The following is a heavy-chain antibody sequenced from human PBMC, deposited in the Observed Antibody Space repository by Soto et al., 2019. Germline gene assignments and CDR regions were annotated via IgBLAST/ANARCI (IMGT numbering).Heavy chain of an antibody. V-gene: IGHV4-39*01. CDR2: IYYSGST. D-gene: IGHD3-3*01. Sequence: SETLSLTCTVSGGSISSSSYYWGWIRQPPGKGLEWIGSIYYSGSTYYNPSLKSRVTLSVDTSKNQFSLKLSSVTAADTAVYYCARHVSTITIFGVVLYYFDYWGQGTLVTVSS. CDR3: ARHVSTITIFGVVLYYFDY. J-gene: IGHJ4*02. CDR1: GGSISSSSYY.